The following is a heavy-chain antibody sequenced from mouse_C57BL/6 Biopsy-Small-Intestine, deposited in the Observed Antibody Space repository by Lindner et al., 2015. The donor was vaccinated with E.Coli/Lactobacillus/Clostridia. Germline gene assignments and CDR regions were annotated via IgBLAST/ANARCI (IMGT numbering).Heavy chain of an antibody. CDR2: INPSTGGT. CDR3: ARTATVVGDAMDY. Sequence: VQLQESGPELVKPGASVKISCKASGYSFTGYYMNWVKQSPEKSLEWIGEINPSTGGTTYNQKFKDKATLTADKSSSTAYMQLSSLTSEDSAVYYCARTATVVGDAMDYWGQGTSVTVSS. J-gene: IGHJ4*01. D-gene: IGHD1-1*01. CDR1: GYSFTGYY. V-gene: IGHV1-42*01.